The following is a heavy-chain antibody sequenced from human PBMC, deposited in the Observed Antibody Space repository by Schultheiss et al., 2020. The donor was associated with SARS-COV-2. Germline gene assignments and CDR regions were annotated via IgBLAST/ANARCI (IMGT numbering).Heavy chain of an antibody. CDR3: ARADCSSTTCYTRGGLNYYYGMDV. CDR1: GGSISSGYY. D-gene: IGHD2-2*02. V-gene: IGHV4-38-2*02. J-gene: IGHJ6*02. CDR2: INDSGST. Sequence: SETLSLTCTVSGGSISSGYYWGWIRQPPGKGLEWIGEINDSGSTYYNPSLKSRVTISVDTSKNKFSLKLSSVTAADTAVYYCARADCSSTTCYTRGGLNYYYGMDVWGQGTTVTVSS.